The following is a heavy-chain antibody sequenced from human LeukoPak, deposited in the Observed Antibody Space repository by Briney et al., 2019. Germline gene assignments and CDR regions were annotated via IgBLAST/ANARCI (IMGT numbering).Heavy chain of an antibody. D-gene: IGHD3-22*01. V-gene: IGHV4-34*01. CDR1: GGSFSGYY. J-gene: IGHJ4*02. Sequence: SETVSLTCAVYGGSFSGYYWSWIRQPPGKGLEWIGEINHSGSTNYNPSLKSRVTISVDTSKNQFSLKLSSVTAADTAVYYCARRTYYYDFKHHSGYGYWGQGTLVTVSS. CDR3: ARRTYYYDFKHHSGYGY. CDR2: INHSGST.